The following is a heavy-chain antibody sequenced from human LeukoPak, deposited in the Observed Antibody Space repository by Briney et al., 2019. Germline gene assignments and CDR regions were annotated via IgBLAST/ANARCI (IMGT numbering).Heavy chain of an antibody. Sequence: PGGSLRLSCAASGFTFSNYAMNWVRQAPGKELEWVSSISGSGGRTYYADSVKGRFTISRDNSKNTLYLQMNSLRAEDTALYYCARGQEYYYDSSAYSKFDYWGQGTLVTVSS. CDR3: ARGQEYYYDSSAYSKFDY. V-gene: IGHV3-23*01. J-gene: IGHJ4*02. CDR2: ISGSGGRT. CDR1: GFTFSNYA. D-gene: IGHD3-22*01.